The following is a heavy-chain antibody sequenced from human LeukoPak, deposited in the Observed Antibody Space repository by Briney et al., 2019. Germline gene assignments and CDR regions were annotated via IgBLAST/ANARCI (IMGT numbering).Heavy chain of an antibody. Sequence: GGSLRLSCAASGFTFSNYAMSWVRQAPGKGLEWVSYISPSADSTSYADSVKGRFAISRDNSKNTIYLQMDSLRAEDTAVYYCAKRESSSSWYNYFDYWGQGTLVTVSS. CDR3: AKRESSSSWYNYFDY. CDR1: GFTFSNYA. V-gene: IGHV3-23*01. CDR2: ISPSADST. J-gene: IGHJ4*02. D-gene: IGHD6-13*01.